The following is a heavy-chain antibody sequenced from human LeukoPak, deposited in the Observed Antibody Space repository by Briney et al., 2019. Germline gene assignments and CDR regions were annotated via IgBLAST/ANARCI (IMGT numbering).Heavy chain of an antibody. D-gene: IGHD3-10*01. CDR3: LVVSPSSVSYFDY. V-gene: IGHV1-2*06. CDR2: INPNSGGT. CDR1: GYTFTGYY. Sequence: ASVKVSCKASGYTFTGYYMHWVRQAPGQGLEGMGRINPNSGGTNYAQKFQGRVTMTRDTSISTAYMELSRLRSDDTAVYYCLVVSPSSVSYFDYWGQGTLVTVSS. J-gene: IGHJ4*02.